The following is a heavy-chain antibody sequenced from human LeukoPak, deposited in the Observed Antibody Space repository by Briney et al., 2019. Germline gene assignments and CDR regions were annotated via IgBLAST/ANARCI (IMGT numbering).Heavy chain of an antibody. CDR3: ARPSITLVRGELVYYFDY. CDR2: ISSSGSTM. J-gene: IGHJ4*02. D-gene: IGHD3-10*01. CDR1: GFTFSSYA. V-gene: IGHV3-48*03. Sequence: GGSLRLSCAASGFTFSSYAMNWVRQAPGKGLAWISYISSSGSTMYYADSVKGRFTISRDNAKNSLYLQMNSLRAEDTAVYYCARPSITLVRGELVYYFDYWGQGTLVTVSS.